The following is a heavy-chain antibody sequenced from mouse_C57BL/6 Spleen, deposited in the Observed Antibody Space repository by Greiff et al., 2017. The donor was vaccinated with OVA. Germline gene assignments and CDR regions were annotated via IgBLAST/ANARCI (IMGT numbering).Heavy chain of an antibody. J-gene: IGHJ1*03. V-gene: IGHV1-64*01. Sequence: VQLQQPGAELVKPGASVKLSCKASGYTFTSYWMHWVKQTPGKGLEWIGMIHPTSGSTNYNEKFKSKVTLTVDKSSSTTYMQLSSLTSKDSEVCYCARYYCNSYLWYVDVWGTGTTVTVSS. D-gene: IGHD1-1*01. CDR1: GYTFTSYW. CDR2: IHPTSGST. CDR3: ARYYCNSYLWYVDV.